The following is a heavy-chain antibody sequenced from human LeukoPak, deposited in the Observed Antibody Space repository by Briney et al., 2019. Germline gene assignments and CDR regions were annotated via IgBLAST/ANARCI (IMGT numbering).Heavy chain of an antibody. D-gene: IGHD3-16*02. CDR2: SYSGGSS. CDR3: AREEHYRRYFAL. CDR1: VFTVSSNY. Sequence: GGSLRLSCAASVFTVSSNYMSWVRPAPGKGLEWVSVSYSGGSSYYADSVKGRFTISRDNSKNTLYLQMNSLRAEDTAVYFCAREEHYRRYFALWGRGTLVTVSS. J-gene: IGHJ2*01. V-gene: IGHV3-53*01.